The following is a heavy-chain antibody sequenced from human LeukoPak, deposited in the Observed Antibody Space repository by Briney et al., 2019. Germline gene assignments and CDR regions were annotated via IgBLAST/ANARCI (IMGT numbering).Heavy chain of an antibody. CDR3: ARLGAIGYCSGGSCSN. CDR1: GGTFSRYA. J-gene: IGHJ4*02. V-gene: IGHV1-69*05. D-gene: IGHD2-15*01. Sequence: ASVKVSCKASGGTFSRYAISWVRQAPGQGLEWMGGIIPIFGTANYAQKFQGRVTITTDESTSTAYMELSSLRSEDTAVYYCARLGAIGYCSGGSCSNWGQGTLVTVSS. CDR2: IIPIFGTA.